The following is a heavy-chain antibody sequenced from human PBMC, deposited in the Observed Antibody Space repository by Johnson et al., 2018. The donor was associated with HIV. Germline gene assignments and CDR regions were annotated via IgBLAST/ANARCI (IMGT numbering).Heavy chain of an antibody. D-gene: IGHD3-10*01. V-gene: IGHV3-30*18. Sequence: QVQLVESGGGLVQPGESLRLSCAASGFSFNDYAMHWVRQAPGKGLEWVAVISFDGSEKYYADSVKGRFTISRDNSKNTLYLQMNSLRAEDTAVYYCAKDLNYGSGPVDIWGQGTMVTVSS. CDR3: AKDLNYGSGPVDI. CDR1: GFSFNDYA. J-gene: IGHJ3*02. CDR2: ISFDGSEK.